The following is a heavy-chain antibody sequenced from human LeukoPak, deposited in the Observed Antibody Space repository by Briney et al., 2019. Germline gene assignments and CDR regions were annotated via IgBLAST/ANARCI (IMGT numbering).Heavy chain of an antibody. J-gene: IGHJ4*02. D-gene: IGHD5-18*01. V-gene: IGHV3-11*01. CDR2: ISRSGSTK. CDR1: GFTFSDYN. Sequence: PGGSLRLSCAASGFTFSDYNMRWLRQAPGKGLEWVSSISRSGSTKYYADSVKGRFTISRDNAKNSLFLQMSSLRAEDTAVYYCARTEQSRIPISYFDYWGQGTLVTVSS. CDR3: ARTEQSRIPISYFDY.